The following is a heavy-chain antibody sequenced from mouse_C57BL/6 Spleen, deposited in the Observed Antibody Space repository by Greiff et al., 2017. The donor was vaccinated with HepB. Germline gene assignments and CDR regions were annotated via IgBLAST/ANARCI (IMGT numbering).Heavy chain of an antibody. CDR2: IYPGDGDT. D-gene: IGHD1-1*01. CDR1: GYAFSSYW. CDR3: ARGGYYALYYFDY. V-gene: IGHV1-80*01. Sequence: QVQLQQSGAELVKPGASVKISCKASGYAFSSYWMNWVKQRPGKGLEWIGQIYPGDGDTNYNGKFKGKATLTADKSSSTAYMQLSSLTSEDSAVYVCARGGYYALYYFDYWGQGTTLTVSS. J-gene: IGHJ2*01.